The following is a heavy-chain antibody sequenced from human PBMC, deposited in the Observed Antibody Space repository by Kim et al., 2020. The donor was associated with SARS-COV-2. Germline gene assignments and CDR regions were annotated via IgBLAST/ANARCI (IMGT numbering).Heavy chain of an antibody. CDR3: ARVRPAYQLPPRHYGMVV. J-gene: IGHJ6*01. Sequence: SETLSLTCAVYGGSFSGYYWSWIRQPPGKGLEWMGEINHSGSTNYNPSLKIRVTLSVDTSKNQFCLKLSSVTAADTAVYYCARVRPAYQLPPRHYGMVVWGRGTTVTVSP. D-gene: IGHD2-2*01. CDR1: GGSFSGYY. CDR2: INHSGST. V-gene: IGHV4-34*01.